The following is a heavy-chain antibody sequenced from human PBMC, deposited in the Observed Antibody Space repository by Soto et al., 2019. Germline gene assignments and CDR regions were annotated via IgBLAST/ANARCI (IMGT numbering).Heavy chain of an antibody. J-gene: IGHJ6*02. V-gene: IGHV1-2*04. CDR2: INPNSGGT. CDR1: GYTFTGYY. Sequence: ASVKVSCKASGYTFTGYYMHWVRQAPGQGLEWIGWINPNSGGTNYAQKFQGWVTMTRDTSISTAYMELSRLGSDDTAVYYCARSYYDILTGYYSEPYYYGMDVWGQGTTVTVSS. CDR3: ARSYYDILTGYYSEPYYYGMDV. D-gene: IGHD3-9*01.